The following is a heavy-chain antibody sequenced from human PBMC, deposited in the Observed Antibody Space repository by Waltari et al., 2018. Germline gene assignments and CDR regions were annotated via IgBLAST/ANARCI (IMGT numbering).Heavy chain of an antibody. V-gene: IGHV1-2*06. D-gene: IGHD3-22*01. CDR3: ARGDYDSSGYGRYYYYYMDV. Sequence: QVQLVQSGAEVKKPGASVKVSCKASGYTFTGYYMHWVRQAPGQGLAWMGRINPNRGGTNCAQKFQGRVTMTGDTSISTAYMELSRLRSDDTAVYYCARGDYDSSGYGRYYYYYMDVWGKGTTVTVSS. CDR1: GYTFTGYY. J-gene: IGHJ6*03. CDR2: INPNRGGT.